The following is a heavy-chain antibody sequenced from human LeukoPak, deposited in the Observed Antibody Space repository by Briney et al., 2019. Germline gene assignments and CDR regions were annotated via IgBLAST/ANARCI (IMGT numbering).Heavy chain of an antibody. V-gene: IGHV1-24*01. Sequence: ASVKVSCKVSGYTLTELSMHWVRQAPGKGLEWMGGFDPEDGETIYAQKFQGRVTMTEDTSTDTAYMELSSLRSEDTAVYYCATASGGLDYYDSSGYYYYWGQGALVTVSS. D-gene: IGHD3-22*01. J-gene: IGHJ4*02. CDR2: FDPEDGET. CDR1: GYTLTELS. CDR3: ATASGGLDYYDSSGYYYY.